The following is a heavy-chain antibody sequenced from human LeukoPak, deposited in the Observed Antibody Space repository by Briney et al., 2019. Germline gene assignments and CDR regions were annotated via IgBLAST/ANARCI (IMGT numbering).Heavy chain of an antibody. CDR1: GYSFPSYW. CDR3: ARSYSGYDYLDY. D-gene: IGHD5-12*01. CDR2: IDPSDSYT. J-gene: IGHJ4*02. Sequence: GESLKISCKGSGYSFPSYWITWVRQMPGKGLEWMGRIDPSDSYTNYSPSFQGHVAISADKSISTAYLQWSSLKASDTAMYYCARSYSGYDYLDYWGQGTLVTVSS. V-gene: IGHV5-10-1*01.